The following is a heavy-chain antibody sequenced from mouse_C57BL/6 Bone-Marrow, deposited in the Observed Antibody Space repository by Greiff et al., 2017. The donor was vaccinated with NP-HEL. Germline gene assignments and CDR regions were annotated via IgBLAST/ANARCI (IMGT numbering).Heavy chain of an antibody. V-gene: IGHV1-22*01. CDR1: GYTFTDYN. J-gene: IGHJ1*03. CDR2: INPNNGGT. CDR3: ARGGGYWYFDV. Sequence: EVMLQQSGPELVKPGASVKMSCKASGYTFTDYNMHWVKQSHGKSLEWIGYINPNNGGTSYNQKFKGKATLTVNKSSSTAYMELRSLTSEDSAVYYCARGGGYWYFDVWGTGTTVTVSS.